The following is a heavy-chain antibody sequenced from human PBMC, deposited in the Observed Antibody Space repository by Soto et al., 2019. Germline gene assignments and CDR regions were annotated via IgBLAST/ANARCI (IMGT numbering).Heavy chain of an antibody. V-gene: IGHV1-24*01. Sequence: QVQLVQSGAEVKKPGASVKVSCKFSGYTLNEVAMHWVRQAPGKGLEWLGGFDPDEAETIYAQHFQGRVNMTEATSTDTVYMELSSLRSEDTALYFCTTYHGDYNFDHWGQGTLVTVSS. CDR3: TTYHGDYNFDH. J-gene: IGHJ5*02. CDR2: FDPDEAET. D-gene: IGHD4-17*01. CDR1: GYTLNEVA.